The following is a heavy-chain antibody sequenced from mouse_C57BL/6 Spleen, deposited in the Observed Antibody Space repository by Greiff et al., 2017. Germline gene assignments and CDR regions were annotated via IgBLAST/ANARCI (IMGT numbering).Heavy chain of an antibody. J-gene: IGHJ1*03. CDR3: ARGGYYYGSSDWYFDV. CDR2: IHPNSGST. V-gene: IGHV1-64*01. CDR1: GYTFTSYW. D-gene: IGHD1-1*01. Sequence: QVQLKQPGAELVKPGASVKLSCKASGYTFTSYWMHWVKQRPGQGLEWIGMIHPNSGSTNYNEKFKSKATLTVDKSSSTAYMQLSSLTSEDSAVXKCARGGYYYGSSDWYFDVWGKGTTVTVSS.